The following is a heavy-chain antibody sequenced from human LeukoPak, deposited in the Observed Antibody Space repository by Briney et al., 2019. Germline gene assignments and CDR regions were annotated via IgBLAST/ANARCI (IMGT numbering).Heavy chain of an antibody. D-gene: IGHD6-13*01. V-gene: IGHV1-58*02. CDR1: GLTFTSSA. J-gene: IGHJ6*03. CDR3: AAAAADNYYYYYMDV. CDR2: IVVGSGNT. Sequence: ASVKVSCKASGLTFTSSAMLWVRQARGQRLEWIGWIVVGSGNTNYAQKFQERVTITRDMSTSTAYMELSSLRSEDTAVYYCAAAAADNYYYYYMDVWGKGTTVTVSS.